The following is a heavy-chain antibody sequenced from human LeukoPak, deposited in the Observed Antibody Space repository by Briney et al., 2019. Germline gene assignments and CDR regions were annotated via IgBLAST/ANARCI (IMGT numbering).Heavy chain of an antibody. CDR2: IIPIFGTA. CDR3: ARDDRPLYCSSTSCDSNWFDP. J-gene: IGHJ5*02. Sequence: SVKVSCKASGGTFSSYAISWVRQAPGQGLEWMGGIIPIFGTANYAQKFQGRVTTTADESTSTAYMDLSSLRSEDTAVYYCARDDRPLYCSSTSCDSNWFDPWGQGTLVTVSS. CDR1: GGTFSSYA. D-gene: IGHD2-2*01. V-gene: IGHV1-69*01.